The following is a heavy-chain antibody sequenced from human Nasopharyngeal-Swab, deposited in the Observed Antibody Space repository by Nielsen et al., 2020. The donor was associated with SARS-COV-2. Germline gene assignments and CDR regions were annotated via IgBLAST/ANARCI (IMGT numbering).Heavy chain of an antibody. V-gene: IGHV3-7*03. CDR1: GFTFSSYW. CDR3: TTGYYYDSSGYYDDAFDI. CDR2: IKQDGSEK. D-gene: IGHD3-22*01. J-gene: IGHJ3*02. Sequence: GESLKISCAASGFTFSSYWMSWVRQAPGKGLEWVANIKQDGSEKYYVDSVKGRFTISRDNAKNSLYLQMNSLRAEDTAVYYCTTGYYYDSSGYYDDAFDIWGQGTMVTVSS.